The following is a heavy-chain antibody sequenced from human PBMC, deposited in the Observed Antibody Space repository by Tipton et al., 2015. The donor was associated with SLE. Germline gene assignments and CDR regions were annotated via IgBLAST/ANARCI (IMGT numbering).Heavy chain of an antibody. CDR3: AREIQSFSSSGY. D-gene: IGHD6-6*01. Sequence: TLSLTCTVSGGSISSSSYYWGWIRQPPGKGLEWIGTIYYSGSTYYNPSLKSRVTISVDTSKNQFSLKLSSVTAADTAVYYCAREIQSFSSSGYWGQGTLVTISS. V-gene: IGHV4-39*07. J-gene: IGHJ4*02. CDR1: GGSISSSSYY. CDR2: IYYSGST.